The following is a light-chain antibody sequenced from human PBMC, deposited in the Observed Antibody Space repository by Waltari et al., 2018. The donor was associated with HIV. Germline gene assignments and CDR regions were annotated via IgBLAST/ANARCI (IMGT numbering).Light chain of an antibody. J-gene: IGLJ2*01. CDR2: NTN. V-gene: IGLV8-61*01. Sequence: QTVVTQEPSFSVSPGGTVTLTCGLSSGSVSTPYYTSWYQHTPGQAPRTLIYNTNTRSSGVPDRFSGSILGNKAALNITGAQADDECDYYCVLYMGSGISVFGGGTKLTVL. CDR3: VLYMGSGISV. CDR1: SGSVSTPYY.